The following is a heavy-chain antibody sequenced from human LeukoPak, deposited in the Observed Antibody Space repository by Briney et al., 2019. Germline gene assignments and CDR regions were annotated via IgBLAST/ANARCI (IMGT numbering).Heavy chain of an antibody. Sequence: ASVKVSCKASGYTFTSYGISWVRQAPGQGLEWMGWINAYNGNTNYAQKLQGRVTMTTDTSTSTAYMELRSLRSDDTAVYYCARDIGAAAAGPFDYWGQGTLVTVSS. V-gene: IGHV1-18*01. J-gene: IGHJ4*02. D-gene: IGHD6-13*01. CDR1: GYTFTSYG. CDR2: INAYNGNT. CDR3: ARDIGAAAAGPFDY.